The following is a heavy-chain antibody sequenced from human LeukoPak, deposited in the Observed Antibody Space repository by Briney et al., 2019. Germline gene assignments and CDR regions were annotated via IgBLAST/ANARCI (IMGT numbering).Heavy chain of an antibody. J-gene: IGHJ4*02. CDR1: GGTFSSYA. D-gene: IGHD3-22*01. Sequence: SVKVSCKASGGTFSSYAISWVRQAPGQGLEWMGGIIPIFGTANYAQKVQGRVTITADESTSTAYMELSSLRSEDTAVYYCARDWRIEYYDSSGCSDWGQGTLVTVSS. CDR3: ARDWRIEYYDSSGCSD. V-gene: IGHV1-69*13. CDR2: IIPIFGTA.